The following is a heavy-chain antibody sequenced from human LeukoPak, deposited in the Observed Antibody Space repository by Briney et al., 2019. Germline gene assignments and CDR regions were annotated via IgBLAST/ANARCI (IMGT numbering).Heavy chain of an antibody. Sequence: TGRSLRLSCAASGFTFSSYAMHWVRQAPGKGLEWVAVISYDGGNKYYADSVKGRFTISRDNSKNTLYLQMNSLRAEDTAVYYCASSIAVGGSCLDYWGQGTLVTVSS. J-gene: IGHJ4*02. CDR1: GFTFSSYA. V-gene: IGHV3-30-3*01. CDR2: ISYDGGNK. CDR3: ASSIAVGGSCLDY. D-gene: IGHD6-19*01.